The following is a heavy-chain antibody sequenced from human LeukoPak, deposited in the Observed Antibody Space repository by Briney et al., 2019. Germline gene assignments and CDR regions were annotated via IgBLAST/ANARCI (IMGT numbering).Heavy chain of an antibody. J-gene: IGHJ4*02. CDR1: GYTFTSYG. CDR3: ARTYYDGSGYYLFDY. Sequence: GASVKVTCKASGYTFTSYGISWVRQAPGQGLEWMGWISAYNGNTNYAQKLQGRVTMTTDTSTSTAYMELRSLRSDDTAVYYCARTYYDGSGYYLFDYWGQGTLVTVSS. V-gene: IGHV1-18*01. D-gene: IGHD3-22*01. CDR2: ISAYNGNT.